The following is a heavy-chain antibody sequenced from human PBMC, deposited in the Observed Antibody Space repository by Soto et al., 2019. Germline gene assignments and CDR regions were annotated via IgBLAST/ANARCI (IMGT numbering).Heavy chain of an antibody. V-gene: IGHV1-2*02. CDR2: INPSSGGT. J-gene: IGHJ6*02. CDR1: GYTFTGYY. CDR3: HTDYYYYGMDV. Sequence: QVQLVQSGAEVKKPGASVKVSCKASGYTFTGYYMHWVRQAPGHGLEWMGWINPSSGGTNYAQKFQGRVTMTRDTSNSTADMERSRQRSDDTAVYYCHTDYYYYGMDVWGQGTTVTVSS. D-gene: IGHD2-2*02.